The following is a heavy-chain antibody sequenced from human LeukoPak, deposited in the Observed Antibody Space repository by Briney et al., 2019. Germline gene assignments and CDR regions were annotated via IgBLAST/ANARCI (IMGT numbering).Heavy chain of an antibody. D-gene: IGHD3-10*01. CDR2: INPNSGST. V-gene: IGHV1-2*02. Sequence: ASVKVSCKASGGTFSSYAISWVRQAPGRGLEWMGWINPNSGSTNYAQKFQGRVTMTRDTSISTAYMELSRLRSDDTAVYYCARDSGERGSGSYLIAYWGQGTLVTVSS. CDR1: GGTFSSYA. CDR3: ARDSGERGSGSYLIAY. J-gene: IGHJ4*02.